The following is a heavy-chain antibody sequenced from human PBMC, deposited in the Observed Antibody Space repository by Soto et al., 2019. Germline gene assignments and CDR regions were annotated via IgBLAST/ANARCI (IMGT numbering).Heavy chain of an antibody. CDR1: GFTFSGYY. Sequence: GGSLRLSCAASGFTFSGYYMSWIRQAPGKGLEWVSYISSSSSYTNYADSVKGRFTISRDNAKNSLYLQMNSLRAEDTAVYYCARDYQYYYDSSGYHDYWGQGTLVTVSS. J-gene: IGHJ4*02. CDR3: ARDYQYYYDSSGYHDY. CDR2: ISSSSSYT. V-gene: IGHV3-11*06. D-gene: IGHD3-22*01.